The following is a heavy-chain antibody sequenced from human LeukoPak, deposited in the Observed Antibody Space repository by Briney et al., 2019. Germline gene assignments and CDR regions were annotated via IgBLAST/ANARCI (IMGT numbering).Heavy chain of an antibody. CDR3: ARLRSGSYWGGSFDI. CDR1: GGSINIYY. Sequence: SETLSLTCTVSGGSINIYYWSWIRHPPGKGLEWIGYIYYTGSTNYNPSLKSRVTISVDTSKIQFSLNLSSVTAADTAVYYCARLRSGSYWGGSFDIWGQGTMVTVSS. J-gene: IGHJ3*02. CDR2: IYYTGST. D-gene: IGHD1-26*01. V-gene: IGHV4-59*08.